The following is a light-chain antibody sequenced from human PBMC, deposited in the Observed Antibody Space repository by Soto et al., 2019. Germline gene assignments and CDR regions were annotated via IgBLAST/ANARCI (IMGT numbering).Light chain of an antibody. J-gene: IGKJ4*01. CDR1: QGIGDT. V-gene: IGKV3-20*01. CDR2: GAS. Sequence: EIVMTQSPAPLSVSPGEGATLSCRASQGIGDTLAWYQQKPGQTPRLLIYGASSRATGIPDRFSGGGSGTDFTLTISRLEPADVAVYYCQQYGSSVTFGGGTKVDIK. CDR3: QQYGSSVT.